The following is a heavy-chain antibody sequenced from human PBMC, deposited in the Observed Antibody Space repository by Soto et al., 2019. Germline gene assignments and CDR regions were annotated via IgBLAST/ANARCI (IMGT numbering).Heavy chain of an antibody. J-gene: IGHJ6*02. CDR2: ISGSGGST. Sequence: VQLLESGGDLVQPGGSLRLSCEASGFTFSNYAMSWVRQAPGKGLEWVAVISGSGGSTNYADSAKGRFTITRDNSMDTRYLQINSLRAEDTAVYYCARVFYYDILTGKSYNMDVWGQGTTVIVSS. CDR3: ARVFYYDILTGKSYNMDV. CDR1: GFTFSNYA. D-gene: IGHD3-9*01. V-gene: IGHV3-23*01.